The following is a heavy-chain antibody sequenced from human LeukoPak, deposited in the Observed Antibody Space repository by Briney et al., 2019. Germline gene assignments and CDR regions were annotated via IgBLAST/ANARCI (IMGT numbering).Heavy chain of an antibody. CDR2: INHSGST. CDR1: GGSFSGYY. CDR3: ARKQLPRIYYYYYGMDV. V-gene: IGHV4-34*01. Sequence: SETLSLTCAIYGGSFSGYYWSWIRQPPGKGLEWIGEINHSGSTNYNPSLKSRVTISVDTSKNQFPLKLSSVTAADTAVYYCARKQLPRIYYYYYGMDVWGQGTTVAVSS. J-gene: IGHJ6*02. D-gene: IGHD6-13*01.